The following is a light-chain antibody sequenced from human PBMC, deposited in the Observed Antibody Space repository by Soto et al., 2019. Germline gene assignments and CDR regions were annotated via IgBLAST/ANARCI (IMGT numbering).Light chain of an antibody. J-gene: IGKJ3*01. CDR2: LGS. V-gene: IGKV2-28*01. CDR3: MQALQTPRFT. Sequence: DIVMTQSPLSLPVTPGEPASISCRSSQSLLHSNGYNYLDWYLQKPGQSPQLLIYLGSNRASGVPDRFSGSGSDTDFTQKISRVEAEDVGVYYCMQALQTPRFTFGPGTKVDIK. CDR1: QSLLHSNGYNY.